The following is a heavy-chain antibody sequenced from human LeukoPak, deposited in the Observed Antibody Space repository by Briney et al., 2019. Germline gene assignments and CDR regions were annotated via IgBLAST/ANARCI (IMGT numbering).Heavy chain of an antibody. CDR3: ARGDSSGWYSDY. V-gene: IGHV4-4*07. CDR2: IYPSGTT. D-gene: IGHD6-19*01. J-gene: IGHJ4*02. Sequence: SETLSLTCTVSGDSMSNYYWNWIRQPAGKGLEWIGRIYPSGTTYYSPSLRSRVTMPIDTSKNQFSLKLSSVTAADTAVYYCARGDSSGWYSDYWGQGTLVTVSS. CDR1: GDSMSNYY.